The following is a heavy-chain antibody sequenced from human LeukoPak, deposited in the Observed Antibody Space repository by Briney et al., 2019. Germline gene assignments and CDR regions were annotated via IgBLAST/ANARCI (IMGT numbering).Heavy chain of an antibody. CDR2: LSGSGGNT. CDR1: GFTFSSYA. V-gene: IGHV3-23*01. J-gene: IGHJ4*02. Sequence: PGGSLRLSCAASGFTFSSYAMSWVRQAPGKGLEWVSTLSGSGGNTYYPDSVKGRVTISRDNSKNTLYLQMNSLRAEDTAVYHCAKGSYYYDSADYFDYWGQGTLVTVSS. CDR3: AKGSYYYDSADYFDY. D-gene: IGHD3-22*01.